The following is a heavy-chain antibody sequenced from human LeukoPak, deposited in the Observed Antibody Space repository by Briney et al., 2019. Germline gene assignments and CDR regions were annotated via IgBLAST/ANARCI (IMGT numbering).Heavy chain of an antibody. CDR1: GGSISSHY. CDR3: ARGSGWFDP. V-gene: IGHV4-59*11. Sequence: PSETLSLTCTVSGGSISSHYWSWIRQPPGKGLEWIGYIYYSGSTNYSPSLKSRVTISQDTSKNQFSLKLSSVTAADTPVYYCARGSGWFDPWGQGTLVTVSS. J-gene: IGHJ5*02. CDR2: IYYSGST.